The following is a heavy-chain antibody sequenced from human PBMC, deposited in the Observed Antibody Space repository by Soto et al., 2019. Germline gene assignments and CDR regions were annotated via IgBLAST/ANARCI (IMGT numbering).Heavy chain of an antibody. CDR1: GYTFTSYY. J-gene: IGHJ6*02. D-gene: IGHD3-16*02. CDR2: INPTGGST. Sequence: QVQLVQSGAEVKKPGASVKVSCKASGYTFTSYYMHWVRQAPGQGLEWVGIINPTGGSTTYAQKLQGRVTMTRDTSTSTVYMELSSLRSDDTAVYYCARGGYLSTFGMDLWGQGTTVTVSS. V-gene: IGHV1-46*04. CDR3: ARGGYLSTFGMDL.